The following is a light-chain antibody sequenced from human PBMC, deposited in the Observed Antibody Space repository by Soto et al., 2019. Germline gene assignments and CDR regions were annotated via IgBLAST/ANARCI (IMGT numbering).Light chain of an antibody. CDR3: MQSIQLPRT. CDR2: EVS. J-gene: IGKJ1*01. V-gene: IGKV2D-29*01. CDR1: QSLLHSDGKTY. Sequence: ILLSPHPRYLSIIPGPTASISCKSRQSLLHSDGKTYLYWYLPKPGQPPQLLIYEVSNRFSGVPDRFSGSGSGTDGTLKISRVEAEDGGVDYGMQSIQLPRTVGQGTTVDIK.